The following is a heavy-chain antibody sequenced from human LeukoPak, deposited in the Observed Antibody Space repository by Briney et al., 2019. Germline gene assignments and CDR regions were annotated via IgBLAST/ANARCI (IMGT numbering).Heavy chain of an antibody. CDR3: ARTSDTSGRLYWYFDL. CDR1: GFTFNSYN. Sequence: GGSLRLSCAASGFTFNSYNMNWVRQAPGKGLEWVSSITSSSTYMYYADSVKGRFTISRDNAKNSLYLQMNSLRAEDTAVYYCARTSDTSGRLYWYFDLWGRGTLVTVSS. CDR2: ITSSSTYM. J-gene: IGHJ2*01. V-gene: IGHV3-21*01. D-gene: IGHD3-22*01.